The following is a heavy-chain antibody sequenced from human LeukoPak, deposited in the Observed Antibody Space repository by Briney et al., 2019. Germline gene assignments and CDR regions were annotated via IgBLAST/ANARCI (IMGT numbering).Heavy chain of an antibody. CDR2: IKQDGSEK. Sequence: PSETLSLTCAVYGGSFSGYYWSWIRQPPGKGLEWVANIKQDGSEKYYVDSVKGRFTISRDNAKNSLYLQMNSLRAEDTAVYYCAREIGHYYGSGSEAFDIWGQGTMVTVSS. J-gene: IGHJ3*02. CDR3: AREIGHYYGSGSEAFDI. CDR1: GGSFSGYY. V-gene: IGHV3-7*01. D-gene: IGHD3-10*01.